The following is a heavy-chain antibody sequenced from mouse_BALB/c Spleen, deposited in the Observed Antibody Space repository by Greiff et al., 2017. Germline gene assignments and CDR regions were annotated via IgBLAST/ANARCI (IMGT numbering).Heavy chain of an antibody. V-gene: IGHV1S137*01. CDR3: ARGIYDGYYDAMDY. CDR2: ISTYYGDA. CDR1: GYTFTDYA. D-gene: IGHD2-3*01. Sequence: QVQLQQSGAELVRPGVSVKISCKGSGYTFTDYAMHWVKQSHAKSLEWIGVISTYYGDASYNQKFKGKATMTVDKSSSTAYMELARLTSEDSAIYYCARGIYDGYYDAMDYWGQGTSVTVSS. J-gene: IGHJ4*01.